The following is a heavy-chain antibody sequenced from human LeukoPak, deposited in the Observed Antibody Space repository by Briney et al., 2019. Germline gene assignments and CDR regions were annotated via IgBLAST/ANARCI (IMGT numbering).Heavy chain of an antibody. CDR3: ARGYSGYDSMSSFDP. CDR1: GGTFSSYA. D-gene: IGHD5-12*01. V-gene: IGHV1-69*13. J-gene: IGHJ5*02. Sequence: SVKVSCKASGGTFSSYAISWVRQAPGQGLEWMGGIIPIFGTANYAQKFQGRVTITADESTSTAYMELSSLRSEDTAVYYCARGYSGYDSMSSFDPWGQGTLVTVSS. CDR2: IIPIFGTA.